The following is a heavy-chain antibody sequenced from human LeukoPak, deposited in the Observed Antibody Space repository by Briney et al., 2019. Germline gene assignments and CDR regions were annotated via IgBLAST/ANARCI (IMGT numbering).Heavy chain of an antibody. CDR3: ARQGGWGLLWFGELFHRGWSHFDY. D-gene: IGHD3-10*01. Sequence: PSETLSLTCTVSGGSISSSSYYWGWIRQPPGKGLEWIGSIYYSGSTYYNPSLKSRVTISVDTSKNQFSLKLSSVTAADTAVYYCARQGGWGLLWFGELFHRGWSHFDYWGQGTLVTVSS. CDR1: GGSISSSSYY. CDR2: IYYSGST. J-gene: IGHJ4*02. V-gene: IGHV4-39*01.